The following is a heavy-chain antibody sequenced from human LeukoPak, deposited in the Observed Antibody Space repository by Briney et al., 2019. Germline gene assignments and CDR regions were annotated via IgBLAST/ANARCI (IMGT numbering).Heavy chain of an antibody. J-gene: IGHJ4*02. V-gene: IGHV3-74*01. CDR3: ARSVRIYTSGWFHFDS. Sequence: GGSLRLSCAASGFTFSSHWMHWVRQVPGKGLLWVSRINGDGSTTTYADSVKGRFTISRDNAEDTLYLQMNSLTVEDTAVYYCARSVRIYTSGWFHFDSWGQGTLVTVSS. CDR2: INGDGSTT. CDR1: GFTFSSHW. D-gene: IGHD6-19*01.